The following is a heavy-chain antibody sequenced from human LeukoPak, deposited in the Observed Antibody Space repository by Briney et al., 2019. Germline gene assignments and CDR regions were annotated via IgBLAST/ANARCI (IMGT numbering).Heavy chain of an antibody. J-gene: IGHJ4*02. CDR3: ARAYSPYYFDY. CDR1: GFTFNNYV. Sequence: PGGSLRLSCSASGFTFNNYVMHWVRQTPGKGLEYVSVISSSGGSTFYADSVKGRFTISRDNSKNTVYLQMSSLKTEDTAVYYCARAYSPYYFDYWGQGTLVTVSS. CDR2: ISSSGGST. V-gene: IGHV3-64D*09. D-gene: IGHD2-15*01.